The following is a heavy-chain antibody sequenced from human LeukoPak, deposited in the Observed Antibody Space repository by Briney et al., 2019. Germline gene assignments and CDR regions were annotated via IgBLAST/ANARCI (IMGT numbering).Heavy chain of an antibody. CDR3: ARDGDCGGACGDGFDI. Sequence: GGSLRLSCAASGFTFSRYEMNWVRQAPGKGLEWVSYISSSGSTIYYADSVKGRFTISRDNAKNSLYLQMNSLGAEDTAVYYCARDGDCGGACGDGFDIWGQGTMVTVSS. J-gene: IGHJ3*02. CDR1: GFTFSRYE. D-gene: IGHD2-21*02. CDR2: ISSSGSTI. V-gene: IGHV3-48*03.